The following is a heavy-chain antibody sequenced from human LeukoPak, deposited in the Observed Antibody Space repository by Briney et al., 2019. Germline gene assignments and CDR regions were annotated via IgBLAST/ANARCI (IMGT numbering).Heavy chain of an antibody. CDR3: ARDFAGYDF. CDR2: TTTSSTTT. D-gene: IGHD5-12*01. CDR1: GFTFSNYN. Sequence: QSGGSLRLSCAASGFTFSNYNMNWVRQAPGKGLEWVSYTTTSSTTTYYADSVKGRFTISRDNAKNSLYLQMNSLRAEDTAVYYCARDFAGYDFWGQGTLVTVSS. V-gene: IGHV3-48*04. J-gene: IGHJ4*02.